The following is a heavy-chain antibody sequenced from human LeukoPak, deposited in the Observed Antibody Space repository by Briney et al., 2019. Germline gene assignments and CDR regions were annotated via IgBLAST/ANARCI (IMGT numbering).Heavy chain of an antibody. CDR3: ARVRPHYDILTGYYLPYYYYMDV. V-gene: IGHV4-4*07. CDR1: GGSISSYY. CDR2: IYTSGST. J-gene: IGHJ6*03. Sequence: SETLSLTCTVSGGSISSYYWSWIRQPAGKGLEWIGRIYTSGSTNYNPSLKSRVPMSVDTSKNQFSLKLSSVTAADTAVYYCARVRPHYDILTGYYLPYYYYMDVWGKGTTVTVSS. D-gene: IGHD3-9*01.